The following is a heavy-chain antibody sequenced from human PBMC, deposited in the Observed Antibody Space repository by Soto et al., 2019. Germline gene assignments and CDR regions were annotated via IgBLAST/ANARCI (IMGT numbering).Heavy chain of an antibody. D-gene: IGHD4-17*01. CDR3: AKDQANGDSYFDY. CDR2: ISYDGSNK. CDR1: GFTFSSYG. J-gene: IGHJ4*02. V-gene: IGHV3-30*18. Sequence: QVQLVESGGGVVQPGRSLRLSCAASGFTFSSYGMHWVRQAPGKGLEWVAVISYDGSNKYYADSVKGRFTISRDNSKNTLYLQMNSLRAEDTAVYYCAKDQANGDSYFDYWGQGTLVTVSS.